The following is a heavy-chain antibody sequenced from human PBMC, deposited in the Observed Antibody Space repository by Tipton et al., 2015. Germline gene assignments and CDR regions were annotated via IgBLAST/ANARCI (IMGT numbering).Heavy chain of an antibody. CDR2: ISGYNGNT. D-gene: IGHD6-19*01. CDR3: ARGGTYSSDWRAYYYYGLDV. CDR1: GYIFSTYG. V-gene: IGHV1-18*04. Sequence: QLVQSGAEGKKPGASVKVSCQASGYIFSTYGINWVRQAPGQGLEWMGWISGYNGNTYYTQRLRGRVTMTTDTSTSTAYMELRSLRSDDTAVYYCARGGTYSSDWRAYYYYGLDVWGQGTTVTVSS. J-gene: IGHJ6*02.